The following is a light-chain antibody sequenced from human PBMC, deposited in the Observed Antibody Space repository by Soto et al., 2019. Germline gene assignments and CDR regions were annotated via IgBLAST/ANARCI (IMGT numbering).Light chain of an antibody. CDR3: QQYKDWPTT. Sequence: EIVMTQSPATLSVSPGQGVTLSCRASQSVSTTVAWYQQKSGQAPRLLIYYASTRATGVPARFSGSGSGTDFTLTITSLQSEDFGVYYCQQYKDWPTTFGQGTKVEIK. V-gene: IGKV3-15*01. CDR2: YAS. J-gene: IGKJ1*01. CDR1: QSVSTT.